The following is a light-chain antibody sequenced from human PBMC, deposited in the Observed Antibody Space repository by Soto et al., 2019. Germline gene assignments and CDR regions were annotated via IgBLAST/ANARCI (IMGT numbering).Light chain of an antibody. J-gene: IGLJ3*02. CDR1: SGSVSTSYY. Sequence: QTVVTQEPSFSVSPGGTVTLTCGLSSGSVSTSYYPSWYQQTPGQALRTLIYNTNTRSSGVPGRFSGSILGNKAALTIAGAQADDESDYYCVLYMGSGISVFGGGTQLTVL. CDR3: VLYMGSGISV. V-gene: IGLV8-61*01. CDR2: NTN.